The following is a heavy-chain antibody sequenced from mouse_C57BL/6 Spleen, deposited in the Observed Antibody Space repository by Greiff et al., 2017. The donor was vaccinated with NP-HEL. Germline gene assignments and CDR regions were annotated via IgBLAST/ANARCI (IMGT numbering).Heavy chain of an antibody. CDR3: AYSNYEDYAMDY. D-gene: IGHD2-5*01. CDR2: IYPGSGNT. J-gene: IGHJ4*01. V-gene: IGHV1-66*01. Sequence: QVQLQQSGPELVKPGASVKISCKASGYSFTSYYIHWVKQRPGQGLEWIGWIYPGSGNTKYNEKFKGKATLTADTSSSTAYMQLSSLTSEDSAVYYCAYSNYEDYAMDYWGQGTSVTVSS. CDR1: GYSFTSYY.